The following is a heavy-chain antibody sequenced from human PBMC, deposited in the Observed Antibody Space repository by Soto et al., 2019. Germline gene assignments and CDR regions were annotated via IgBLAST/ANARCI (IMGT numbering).Heavy chain of an antibody. CDR1: GFTFSSYG. D-gene: IGHD3-22*01. Sequence: GGSLRLSCAASGFTFSSYGMHWVRQAPGKGLEWVAVISYDGSNKYYADSVKGRFTISRDNSKNTLYLQMNSLRAEDTAVYYCAKAYYDSPSGAFDIWGQGTMVTV. CDR3: AKAYYDSPSGAFDI. V-gene: IGHV3-30*18. J-gene: IGHJ3*02. CDR2: ISYDGSNK.